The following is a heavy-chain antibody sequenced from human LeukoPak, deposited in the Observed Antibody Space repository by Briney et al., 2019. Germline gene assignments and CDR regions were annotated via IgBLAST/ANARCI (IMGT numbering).Heavy chain of an antibody. V-gene: IGHV4-38-2*01. CDR3: ARVALSNSWLGWFGP. CDR1: GYSISSGYH. D-gene: IGHD6-13*01. J-gene: IGHJ5*02. Sequence: SETLSLTCAVPGYSISSGYHWGWIRQPPGKGLEWIGSFYHSGSTYYNPSLKSRVTISVDTSKNQFSLKLNSLTAADTAVYYCARVALSNSWLGWFGPWGQGTLVTVSS. CDR2: FYHSGST.